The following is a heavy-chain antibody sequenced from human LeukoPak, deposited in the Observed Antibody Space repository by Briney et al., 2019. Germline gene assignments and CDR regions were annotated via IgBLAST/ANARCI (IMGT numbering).Heavy chain of an antibody. D-gene: IGHD4-17*01. CDR3: ARDSKGYGDYMNYYYYMDV. CDR1: GGTFSSYA. CDR2: IIPIFGTA. Sequence: SVKVSCKASGGTFSSYAISWVRQAPGQGLEWMGGIIPIFGTANYARKFQGRVTITADKSTSTAYMELSSLRSEDTAVYYCARDSKGYGDYMNYYYYMDVWGKGTTVTISS. J-gene: IGHJ6*03. V-gene: IGHV1-69*06.